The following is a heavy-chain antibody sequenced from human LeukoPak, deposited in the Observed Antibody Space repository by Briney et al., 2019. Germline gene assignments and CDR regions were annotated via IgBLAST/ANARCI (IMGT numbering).Heavy chain of an antibody. CDR1: EYSFTSYW. CDR2: IYPGDSDT. Sequence: GESLKISCKGSEYSFTSYWIGWVRQMPGKGLEWMGIIYPGDSDTRYSPSFQGQVTISADKSISTAYLQWSSLKASDTAMYYCARQNVAVPSARVGWFDPWGQGTLVTVSS. CDR3: ARQNVAVPSARVGWFDP. V-gene: IGHV5-51*01. J-gene: IGHJ5*02. D-gene: IGHD2-2*01.